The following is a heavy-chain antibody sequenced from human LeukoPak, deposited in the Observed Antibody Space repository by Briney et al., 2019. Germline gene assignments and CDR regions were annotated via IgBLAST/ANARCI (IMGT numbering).Heavy chain of an antibody. CDR3: TRDQFFDYDNDDAFDV. V-gene: IGHV3-21*04. CDR1: GFSLKTYN. D-gene: IGHD3-22*01. J-gene: IGHJ3*01. Sequence: GGSLRLSCAASGFSLKTYNMNWVRQAPGKGLEWVSSMTSSRYIYYADSVKGRFTISRDDANNLVFLQMHSLRAEDTAIYYCTRDQFFDYDNDDAFDVWGQGTKVIVSS. CDR2: MTSSRYI.